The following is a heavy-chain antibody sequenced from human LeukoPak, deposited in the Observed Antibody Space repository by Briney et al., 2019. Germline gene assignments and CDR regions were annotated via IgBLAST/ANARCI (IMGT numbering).Heavy chain of an antibody. D-gene: IGHD6-13*01. CDR1: GGSFSGYY. CDR3: ARGLPRIAAHGFDY. V-gene: IGHV4-34*01. CDR2: INHSGST. J-gene: IGHJ4*02. Sequence: PSETLSLTCAVYGGSFSGYYWSWIRQPPGKGLEWIGEINHSGSTNYNPSLKSRVTISVDTSKNQFSLKLSSVTAADTAVYYCARGLPRIAAHGFDYWGRGTLVTVSS.